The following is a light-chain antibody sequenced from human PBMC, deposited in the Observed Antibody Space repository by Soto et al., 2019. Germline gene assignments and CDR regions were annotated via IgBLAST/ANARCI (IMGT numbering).Light chain of an antibody. CDR3: QQYGSSGT. CDR2: GAS. V-gene: IGKV3-20*01. CDR1: QSVSSN. J-gene: IGKJ1*01. Sequence: IVMPQSPATLSVSPGERATLSCRASQSVSSNLAWYQQEPGQAPRLLIYGASNRATGIPDRFSGSGSGTDFTLTISRLEPEDFAVYYCQQYGSSGTFGQGTKV.